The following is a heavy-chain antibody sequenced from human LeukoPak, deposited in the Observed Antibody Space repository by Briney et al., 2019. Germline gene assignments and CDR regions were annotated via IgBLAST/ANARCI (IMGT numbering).Heavy chain of an antibody. CDR3: ARLAAAGTTYNWFDP. V-gene: IGHV4-30-4*07. J-gene: IGHJ5*02. CDR1: GGSFSSGGYS. CDR2: IYYSGST. D-gene: IGHD6-13*01. Sequence: PSETLSLTCAVSGGSFSSGGYSWSWIRQPPGKGLEWIGYIYYSGSTYYNPSLKSRVTISVDTSKNQFSLKLSSVTAADTAVYYCARLAAAGTTYNWFDPWGQGTLVTVSS.